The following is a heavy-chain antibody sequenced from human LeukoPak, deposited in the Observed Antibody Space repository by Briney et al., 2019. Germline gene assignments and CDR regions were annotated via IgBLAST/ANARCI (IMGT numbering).Heavy chain of an antibody. D-gene: IGHD2-2*01. V-gene: IGHV1-2*02. CDR1: GYTFTGSY. CDR2: INPNSGAT. CDR3: ARSLYCSSTSCYPVRYYMDV. J-gene: IGHJ6*03. Sequence: GASVKVSCKASGYTFTGSYMHWVRQAPGQGLEWMGWINPNSGATNYAQKFQGRVTMTRDTSISTAYMELSGLRSDDTAVYYRARSLYCSSTSCYPVRYYMDVWGKGTTVTVSS.